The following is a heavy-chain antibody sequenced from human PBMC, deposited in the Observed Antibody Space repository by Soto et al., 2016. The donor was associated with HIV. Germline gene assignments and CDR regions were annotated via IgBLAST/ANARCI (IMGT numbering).Heavy chain of an antibody. CDR3: ARRPRMVCTGGVCYNYYYYMDV. J-gene: IGHJ6*03. V-gene: IGHV3-20*04. Sequence: EVQLVESGGGVVRPGGSLRLSCAASGFTFDDYGMSWVRQAPGKGLEWVSGINWNGGSTGYADSVKGRFTISRDNAKNSLYLQMNSLRAEDTALYYCARRPRMVCTGGVCYNYYYYMDVWGKGTTVTVSS. CDR2: INWNGGST. D-gene: IGHD2-8*02. CDR1: GFTFDDYG.